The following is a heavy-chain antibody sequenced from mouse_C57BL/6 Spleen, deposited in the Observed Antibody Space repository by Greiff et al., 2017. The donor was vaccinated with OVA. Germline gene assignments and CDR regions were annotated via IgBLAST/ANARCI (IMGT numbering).Heavy chain of an antibody. D-gene: IGHD2-1*01. V-gene: IGHV5-16*01. Sequence: EVMLVESEGGLVQPGSSMKLSCTASGFTFSDYYMAWVRQVPEKGLEWVANINYDGSSTYYLDSLKSRFIISRDNAKNILYLQMSSLKSEDTATYYCARDRGNYPHWYFDVWGTGTTVTVSS. CDR3: ARDRGNYPHWYFDV. CDR2: INYDGSST. CDR1: GFTFSDYY. J-gene: IGHJ1*03.